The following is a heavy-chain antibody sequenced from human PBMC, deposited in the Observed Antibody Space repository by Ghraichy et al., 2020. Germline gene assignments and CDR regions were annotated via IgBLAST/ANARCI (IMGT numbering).Heavy chain of an antibody. CDR2: INHSGST. D-gene: IGHD7-27*01. J-gene: IGHJ4*02. CDR1: GGSFSGYY. Sequence: SETLSLTCAVYGGSFSGYYWSWIRQPPGKGLDWIGEINHSGSTNYNPSLKSRVTISVDTSKNQFSLKLSSVTAADTAVYYCARGIRLGIGPRLDYWGQGTLVTVSS. CDR3: ARGIRLGIGPRLDY. V-gene: IGHV4-34*01.